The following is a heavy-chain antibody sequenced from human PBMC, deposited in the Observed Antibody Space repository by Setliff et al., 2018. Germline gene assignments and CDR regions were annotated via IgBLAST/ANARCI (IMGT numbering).Heavy chain of an antibody. CDR1: GGSFSGYY. CDR2: INHSGST. D-gene: IGHD6-13*01. V-gene: IGHV4-34*01. J-gene: IGHJ3*02. CDR3: AREVTGISSWFEGAFGI. Sequence: SETLSLTCAVYGGSFSGYYWSWLRQPLGKGLEWIGEINHSGSTNCNPSLKSRVTISIDESKNQFSLKLSAVTAADTAVYYCAREVTGISSWFEGAFGIWGQGTMVSVSS.